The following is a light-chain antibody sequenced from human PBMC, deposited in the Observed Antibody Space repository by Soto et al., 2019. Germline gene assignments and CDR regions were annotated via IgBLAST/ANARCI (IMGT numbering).Light chain of an antibody. V-gene: IGKV1-5*03. CDR2: KAS. J-gene: IGKJ1*01. CDR1: QTISSW. CDR3: QHYNRYSEA. Sequence: DIQMTQSPSTLSGSVGDRVTITCRASQTISSWLAWYQQKPGKAPKLLIYKASTLKSGVPSRFSGSGSGTVFTLTISSLQPDDFATYYCQHYNRYSEAFGQGTKVEIK.